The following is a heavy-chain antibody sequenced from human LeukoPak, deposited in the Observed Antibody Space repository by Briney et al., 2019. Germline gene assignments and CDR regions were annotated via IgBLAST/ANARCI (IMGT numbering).Heavy chain of an antibody. CDR3: ARDKSGTTQGDSDY. V-gene: IGHV1-46*01. CDR1: GYTFTRYY. J-gene: IGHJ4*02. CDR2: IDPSGGST. D-gene: IGHD1-1*01. Sequence: GASVKVSCKASGYTFTRYYMHWVRQATGQGLEWMGIIDPSGGSTSYAQKFQGRVTMTRDTSTSTVYLDLSSLRSEDTAVYYCARDKSGTTQGDSDYWGQGTLVTVPS.